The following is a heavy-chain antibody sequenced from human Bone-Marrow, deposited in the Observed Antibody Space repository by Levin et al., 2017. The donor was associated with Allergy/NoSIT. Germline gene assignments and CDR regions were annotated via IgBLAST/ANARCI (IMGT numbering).Heavy chain of an antibody. CDR2: IKQDGSEK. D-gene: IGHD2-15*01. Sequence: GGSLRLSCAASGFTFSSYWMSWVRQAPGKGLEWVANIKQDGSEKYYVDSVKGRFTISRDNAKNSLYLQMNSLRAEDTAVYYCARELTSEYCSGGSCYSGSDYWGQGTLVTVSS. CDR1: GFTFSSYW. V-gene: IGHV3-7*01. CDR3: ARELTSEYCSGGSCYSGSDY. J-gene: IGHJ4*02.